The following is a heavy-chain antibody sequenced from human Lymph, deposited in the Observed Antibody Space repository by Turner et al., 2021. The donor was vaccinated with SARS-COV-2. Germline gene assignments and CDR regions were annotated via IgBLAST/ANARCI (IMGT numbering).Heavy chain of an antibody. CDR3: ARGGLYYYDSSAYYGDAFDF. CDR2: INPDSGGT. V-gene: IGHV1-2*02. D-gene: IGHD3-22*01. CDR1: GYTFTGYY. Sequence: QVQTVQSGAEMREPGASVKVSCKASGYTFTGYYMPWVRQAPGHGLEWMGWINPDSGGTNYAKNFQDRVTMTRDTSISTAYMELSRLRSDDTAVYYCARGGLYYYDSSAYYGDAFDFWGQGTMVTVSS. J-gene: IGHJ3*01.